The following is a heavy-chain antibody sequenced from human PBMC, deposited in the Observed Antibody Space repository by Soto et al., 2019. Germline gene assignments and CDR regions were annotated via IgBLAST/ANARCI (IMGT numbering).Heavy chain of an antibody. CDR2: ISGLDGKT. CDR3: ARDFYPLAYYFDY. CDR1: GYTFHNHG. V-gene: IGHV1-18*04. J-gene: IGHJ4*02. Sequence: ASVKVSCKASGYTFHNHGISWVRQAPGQGLEWLGWISGLDGKTKYAQRLQGRVTMTADTSTSTAYMELRSLRSDGTAVYYCARDFYPLAYYFDYWGQGTPVPVSS.